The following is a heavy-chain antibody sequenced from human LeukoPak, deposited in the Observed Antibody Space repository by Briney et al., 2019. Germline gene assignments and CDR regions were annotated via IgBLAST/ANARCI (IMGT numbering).Heavy chain of an antibody. CDR3: ARDVYGLDV. J-gene: IGHJ6*02. V-gene: IGHV1-46*01. CDR2: INVSGGGT. CDR1: GYTFTSYY. Sequence: EASVKVSCKASGYTFTSYYIHWVRQAPGQGLEWMGVINVSGGGTTYAQRFQGRVTMTRDTSTSTVYMELSSLRSDDTAVYYCARDVYGLDVWAKGPRSPSP.